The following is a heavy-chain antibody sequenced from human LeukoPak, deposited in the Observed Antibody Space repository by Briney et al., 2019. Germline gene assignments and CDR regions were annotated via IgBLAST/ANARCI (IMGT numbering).Heavy chain of an antibody. CDR1: GFTFSSYG. CDR2: IRYDGSNK. CDR3: ATVPPYQLPARAWFDP. V-gene: IGHV3-30*02. D-gene: IGHD2-2*01. J-gene: IGHJ5*02. Sequence: PGGSLRLSCAASGFTFSSYGMHWARQAPGKGLEWVAFIRYDGSNKYYADSVKGRFTISRDNSKNTLYLQMNSLRAEDTAVYYCATVPPYQLPARAWFDPWGQGTLVTVSS.